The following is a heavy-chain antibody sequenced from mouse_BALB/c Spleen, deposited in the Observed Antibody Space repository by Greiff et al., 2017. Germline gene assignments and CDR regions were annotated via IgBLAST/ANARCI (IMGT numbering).Heavy chain of an antibody. Sequence: EVKLVESGGGLVQPGGSLKLSCAASGFTFSSYTMSWVRQTPEKRLEWVAYISNGGGSTYYPDTVKGRVTISRDNAKNTLYLQMSSLKSEDTAMYYCARRGDVLYYYAMDYWGQGTSVTVSS. J-gene: IGHJ4*01. CDR2: ISNGGGST. V-gene: IGHV5-12-2*01. CDR3: ARRGDVLYYYAMDY. CDR1: GFTFSSYT.